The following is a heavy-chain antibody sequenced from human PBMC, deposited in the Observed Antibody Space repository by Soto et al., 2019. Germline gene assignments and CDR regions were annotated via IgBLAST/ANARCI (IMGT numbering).Heavy chain of an antibody. J-gene: IGHJ4*02. D-gene: IGHD2-2*01. CDR1: GFTFSNYD. Sequence: EVQLLNSGGGLVQPGGSLSLSCAASGFTFSNYDMNWVRQAPGKGLEWVSAISGRGSSTYYADSVKGRFTISGDDSKNTAYLQMNSLRAEDTAVYYCAKGSIVAGAIRYDLDYWAQGTLVTVSS. CDR2: ISGRGSST. V-gene: IGHV3-23*01. CDR3: AKGSIVAGAIRYDLDY.